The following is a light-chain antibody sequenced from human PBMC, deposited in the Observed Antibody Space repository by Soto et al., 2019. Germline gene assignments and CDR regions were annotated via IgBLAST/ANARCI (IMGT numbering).Light chain of an antibody. CDR1: SSDVGGYKF. CDR3: SSSTNTNTLVI. CDR2: EGT. Sequence: QSVLTQPASVSGSPGQSITISCTGTSSDVGGYKFVSWFQQHPGKAPKLLIFEGTNRPSGVSHRFSGSKSGNTASLTISGLQAEDEAMYFCSSSTNTNTLVIFGGGTKLTVL. J-gene: IGLJ2*01. V-gene: IGLV2-14*01.